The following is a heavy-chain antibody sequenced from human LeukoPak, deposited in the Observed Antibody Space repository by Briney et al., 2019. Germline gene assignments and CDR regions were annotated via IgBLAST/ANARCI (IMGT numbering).Heavy chain of an antibody. V-gene: IGHV3-23*01. CDR2: ITTGDGNT. D-gene: IGHD5-24*01. CDR1: GFTFSSYT. CDR3: AREEEMATNTDY. J-gene: IGHJ4*02. Sequence: GGSLRLSCTASGFTFSSYTMTWVRQAPGKGLKWVSTITTGDGNTYYADSVKGRFTVSRDDSKNTLYLQMNSLRAEDTAVYYCAREEEMATNTDYWGQGTLVTVSS.